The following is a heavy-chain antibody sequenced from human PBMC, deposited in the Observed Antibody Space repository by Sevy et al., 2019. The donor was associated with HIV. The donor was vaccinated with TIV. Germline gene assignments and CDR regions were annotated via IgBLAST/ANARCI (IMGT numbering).Heavy chain of an antibody. CDR2: TYYRSRWYN. D-gene: IGHD6-13*01. Sequence: SQTLSLTCAISGDSVSSNSAAWNWIRQSPSRGLEWLGRTYYRSRWYNDYAVSVKSRITINPETSKNQFSLQLNSVTPEDTAGYYCARDLGSSLNWFDPWGQGTLVTVSS. CDR1: GDSVSSNSAA. J-gene: IGHJ5*02. CDR3: ARDLGSSLNWFDP. V-gene: IGHV6-1*01.